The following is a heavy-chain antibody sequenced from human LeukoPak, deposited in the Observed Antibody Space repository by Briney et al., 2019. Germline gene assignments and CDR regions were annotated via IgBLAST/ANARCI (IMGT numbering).Heavy chain of an antibody. Sequence: NASETLSLTCTVSGGSISSSSYYWGWIRQPPGKGLEWIGSIYYSGSTYYNPSLKSRVTISVDTSKNQFSLKLSSVTAADTAVYYCARRREYSSSRDAFDIWGQGTMVTVSS. CDR1: GGSISSSSYY. CDR2: IYYSGST. V-gene: IGHV4-39*01. J-gene: IGHJ3*02. D-gene: IGHD6-6*01. CDR3: ARRREYSSSRDAFDI.